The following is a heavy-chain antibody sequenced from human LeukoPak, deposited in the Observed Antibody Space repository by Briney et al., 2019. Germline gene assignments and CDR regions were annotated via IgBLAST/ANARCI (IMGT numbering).Heavy chain of an antibody. J-gene: IGHJ4*02. V-gene: IGHV3-30*02. D-gene: IGHD1-26*01. CDR1: GFTFSSYG. Sequence: PGGSLRLSCAASGFTFSSYGMHWVRQAPGKGLEWVAFIRYDGSNKYYADSVKGRFTISRDNSKNTLYLQMNSLRAEDTAVYYCAKGGRWELTGSYFDYWGQGTLVTVSS. CDR2: IRYDGSNK. CDR3: AKGGRWELTGSYFDY.